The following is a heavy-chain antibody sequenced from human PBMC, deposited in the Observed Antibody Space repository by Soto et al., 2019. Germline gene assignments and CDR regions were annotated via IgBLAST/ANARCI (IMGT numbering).Heavy chain of an antibody. Sequence: DVQLLESGGGLVQPGGSLRLSCAASGFTFSSYAMSWVRQAPGRGLEWVSTVSGSGGGTYYADSVKGRFTISRDNSKNTLYLQMNSLRAEDTAVYYCAPGGEYYDILTGYYSTYLWGRGTLVTVSS. J-gene: IGHJ2*01. CDR3: APGGEYYDILTGYYSTYL. CDR1: GFTFSSYA. V-gene: IGHV3-23*01. CDR2: VSGSGGGT. D-gene: IGHD3-9*01.